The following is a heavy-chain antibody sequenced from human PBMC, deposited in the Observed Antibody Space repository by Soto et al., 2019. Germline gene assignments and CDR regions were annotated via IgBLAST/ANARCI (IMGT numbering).Heavy chain of an antibody. V-gene: IGHV4-39*01. CDR1: GGSISSSSYY. J-gene: IGHJ4*02. Sequence: SETLSLTCTVSGGSISSSSYYWGWIRQPPGKGLEWIGSIYYSGSTYYNPSLKSRVTISVDTSKNQFSLKLSSVTAADTAVYYCANLYSYGYHYFDYWGQGTLVTVSS. CDR3: ANLYSYGYHYFDY. CDR2: IYYSGST. D-gene: IGHD5-18*01.